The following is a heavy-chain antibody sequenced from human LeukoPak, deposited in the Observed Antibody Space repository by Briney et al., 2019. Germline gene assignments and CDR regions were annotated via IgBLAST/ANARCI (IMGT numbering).Heavy chain of an antibody. V-gene: IGHV3-33*07. CDR1: GFTFSSYA. Sequence: PGGSLRLSCAASGFTFSSYAMYWVRQAPGKGLEWVAFIRNDGSNKNYADSVKGRFTTSRDNSKNTLYIQMNSLRAEDTGVYYCARDGEHVLDHDYWGQGTLVTVSS. CDR3: ARDGEHVLDHDY. CDR2: IRNDGSNK. J-gene: IGHJ4*02. D-gene: IGHD2-15*01.